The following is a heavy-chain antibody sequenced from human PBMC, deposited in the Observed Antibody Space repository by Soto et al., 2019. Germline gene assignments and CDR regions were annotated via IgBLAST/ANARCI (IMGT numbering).Heavy chain of an antibody. Sequence: QVQLQESGPGLVKPSDTLSLTCAVSGYSISSNNWWGWIRQPPGKGLEWIGYIYYSGTTYYNPSLKSLVTMSVDPSRNQFSPELTSLTAVDTAVYYCARREIQGPIDYWGQGTLVTVSS. CDR1: GYSISSNNW. V-gene: IGHV4-28*01. J-gene: IGHJ4*02. CDR3: ARREIQGPIDY. CDR2: IYYSGTT. D-gene: IGHD1-26*01.